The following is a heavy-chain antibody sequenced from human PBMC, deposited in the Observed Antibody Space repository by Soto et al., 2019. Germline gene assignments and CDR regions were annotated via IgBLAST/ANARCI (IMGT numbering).Heavy chain of an antibody. CDR3: AKLSSSGWYGHIDY. Sequence: EVQLLESGGGWVQSGGSLRLSCAASGFTVSSYATSWVRQAPGKGLEWVSVISDTGGATYYADSVKGRFTISRDKSKTTLYLQMNSLRAEDSAVYYCAKLSSSGWYGHIDYWGQGTLVTVSS. CDR2: ISDTGGAT. V-gene: IGHV3-23*01. CDR1: GFTVSSYA. J-gene: IGHJ4*02. D-gene: IGHD6-19*01.